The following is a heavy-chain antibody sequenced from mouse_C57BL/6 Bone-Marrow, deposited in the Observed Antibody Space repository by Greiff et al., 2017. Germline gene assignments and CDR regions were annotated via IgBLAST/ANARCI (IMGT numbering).Heavy chain of an antibody. D-gene: IGHD2-4*01. Sequence: QVQLKQSGAELVRPGASVKLSCKASGYTFTDYYINWVKQRPGQGLEWIARIYPGSGNTYYNEKFKGKATLTAEKSSSTAYMQLSSLTSEDSAVYFCAIYDYVWYFDVWCTGTTVTVSS. V-gene: IGHV1-76*01. CDR1: GYTFTDYY. J-gene: IGHJ1*03. CDR2: IYPGSGNT. CDR3: AIYDYVWYFDV.